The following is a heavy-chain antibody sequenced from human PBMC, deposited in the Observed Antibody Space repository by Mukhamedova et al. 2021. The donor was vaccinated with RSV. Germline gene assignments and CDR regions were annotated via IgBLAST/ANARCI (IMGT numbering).Heavy chain of an antibody. J-gene: IGHJ6*02. D-gene: IGHD2-2*01. Sequence: TWGSTNYNPSLKSRVTMSVDTSKNQFSLKLSSVTAADTAVYYCARDKTAVPAAIQFYYGMDVWGQGTTVTVSS. V-gene: IGHV4-4*07. CDR2: TWGST. CDR3: ARDKTAVPAAIQFYYGMDV.